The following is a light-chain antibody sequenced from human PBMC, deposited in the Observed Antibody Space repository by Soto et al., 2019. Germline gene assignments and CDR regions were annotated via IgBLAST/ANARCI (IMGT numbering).Light chain of an antibody. Sequence: DIQMTQSPSTLSASVGDRVTITCRASQSISTWLAWYQQKPGKAPKLLIYDASSLESGAPSRFSGSGSGTEFALTISSLQPDDFATYDGQQYNSYSWTFGQGTKVDIK. V-gene: IGKV1-5*01. CDR3: QQYNSYSWT. CDR2: DAS. J-gene: IGKJ1*01. CDR1: QSISTW.